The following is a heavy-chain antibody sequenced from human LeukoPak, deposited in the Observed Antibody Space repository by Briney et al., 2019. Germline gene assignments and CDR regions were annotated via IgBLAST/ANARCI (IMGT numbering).Heavy chain of an antibody. CDR2: IRYNGSNK. Sequence: QPGGSLRLSCAASGFTFSSYGMHWVRQAPGKGLEWVAFIRYNGSNKYYADSVKGRFTISRDNSKNTLYLQMNSLRAEDTAVYYCAKDPIAARRFLLSRYPDYWGQGTLVTVSS. V-gene: IGHV3-30*02. J-gene: IGHJ4*02. D-gene: IGHD6-6*01. CDR1: GFTFSSYG. CDR3: AKDPIAARRFLLSRYPDY.